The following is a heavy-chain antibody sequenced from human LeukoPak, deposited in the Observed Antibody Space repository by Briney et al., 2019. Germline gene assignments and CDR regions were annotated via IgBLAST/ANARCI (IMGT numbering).Heavy chain of an antibody. J-gene: IGHJ4*02. D-gene: IGHD3-10*01. Sequence: PGGSLRLSCAASGFTFSSYWMHWVRQAPGKGLVWASRINTDGSITSYADSVKGRFTISRDNAKNTLYLQMNSLRAEDSALYYCARDVRGEDDYWGQGTRVTVSS. CDR2: INTDGSIT. CDR3: ARDVRGEDDY. CDR1: GFTFSSYW. V-gene: IGHV3-74*01.